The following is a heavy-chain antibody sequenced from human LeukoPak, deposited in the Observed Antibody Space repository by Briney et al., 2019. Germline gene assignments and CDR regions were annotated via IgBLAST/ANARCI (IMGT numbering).Heavy chain of an antibody. CDR2: IHPGDSGT. J-gene: IGHJ4*02. V-gene: IGHV5-51*01. CDR1: GYSFTNYW. CDR3: ARGGSYRYGSSDY. D-gene: IGHD5-18*01. Sequence: GESLKISCKGSGYSFTNYWIGWVRQMPGKGLEWMGIIHPGDSGTRYSPSFQGQVTMSVDESIPTAYLQWNSLRASDSAIYYCARGGSYRYGSSDYWGQGTLVTVSS.